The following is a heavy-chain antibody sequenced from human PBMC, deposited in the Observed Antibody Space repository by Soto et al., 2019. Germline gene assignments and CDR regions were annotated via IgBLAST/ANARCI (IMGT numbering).Heavy chain of an antibody. CDR3: ARGDVGAFDL. CDR2: IHSDGSST. V-gene: IGHV3-74*03. CDR1: DLTFSYYW. D-gene: IGHD1-26*01. J-gene: IGHJ3*01. Sequence: EVQLVESGGGLVQPGGSLRLSCDASDLTFSYYWMHWARQVPGKGLVWVSRIHSDGSSTTYADSVKGRFTISRDNAKNTLYLQMASLRVEDTAVYYCARGDVGAFDLWGQGTMVSVSS.